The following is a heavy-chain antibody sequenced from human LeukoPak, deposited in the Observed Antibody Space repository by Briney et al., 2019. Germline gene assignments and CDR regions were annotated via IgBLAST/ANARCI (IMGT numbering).Heavy chain of an antibody. CDR3: STLWYGA. J-gene: IGHJ5*02. CDR2: IKSKTDGGTS. V-gene: IGHV3-15*01. D-gene: IGHD3-10*01. CDR1: GFPFTNAW. Sequence: GGSLRLSCAASGFPFTNAWMYWVRQAPGKGLEWVGRIKSKTDGGTSDYAAPVTGRFTISRDDSKSTLYLEMNSLKTEDTGVYYCSTLWYGAWGQGTLVTVSS.